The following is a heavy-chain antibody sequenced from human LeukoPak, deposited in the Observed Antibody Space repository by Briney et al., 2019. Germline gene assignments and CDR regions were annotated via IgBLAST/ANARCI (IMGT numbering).Heavy chain of an antibody. V-gene: IGHV3-21*01. CDR1: GFTFSSYT. D-gene: IGHD4-23*01. CDR3: ARGGVSVGGNFDY. J-gene: IGHJ4*02. Sequence: GGSLRLSCAASGFTFSSYTMNWVRQAPGKGLEWVSSISRSSSYIYYADSMKGRFTISRDNANNSLFLQMNSLRAEDTAVYYCARGGVSVGGNFDYWGQGTLVTVSS. CDR2: ISRSSSYI.